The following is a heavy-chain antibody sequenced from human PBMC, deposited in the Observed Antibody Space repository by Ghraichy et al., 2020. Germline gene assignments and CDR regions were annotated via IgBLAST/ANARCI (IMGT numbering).Heavy chain of an antibody. Sequence: GVLNISCAASGFTFSSYSMNWVRQAPGKWLEWVSYISSSSSTIYYADSVKGRFTISRDNAKNSLYLQMNSLRDEDTAVYYCARSSPVSGYWGQGTLVTVSS. CDR3: ARSSPVSGY. V-gene: IGHV3-48*02. D-gene: IGHD2-15*01. J-gene: IGHJ4*02. CDR1: GFTFSSYS. CDR2: ISSSSSTI.